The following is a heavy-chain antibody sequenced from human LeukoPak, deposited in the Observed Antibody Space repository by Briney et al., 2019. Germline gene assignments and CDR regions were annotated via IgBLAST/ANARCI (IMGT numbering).Heavy chain of an antibody. J-gene: IGHJ4*02. CDR3: ARGGVAARRGYFDY. CDR1: GFTFSSYA. Sequence: GGSLRLSCAASGFTFSSYAMHWVRQAPGKGLEWVAVISYDGSNKYYADSVKGRFTISRDNSKNTLYLQMNSLRAEDTAVYYCARGGVAARRGYFDYWGQGTLVTVSS. CDR2: ISYDGSNK. V-gene: IGHV3-30-3*01. D-gene: IGHD6-6*01.